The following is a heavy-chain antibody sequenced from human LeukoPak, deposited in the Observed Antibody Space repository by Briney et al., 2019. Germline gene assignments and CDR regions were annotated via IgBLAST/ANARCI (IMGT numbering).Heavy chain of an antibody. Sequence: GGSLRLSCAASGFTFSSYGMHWVRQAPGKGLEWVAVIWYDGSNKYYADSVKGRFTISRDNSKNTLYLQMNSLRAEDPAVYYCAEDPVATMEYYFDYWGQGTLVTVSS. V-gene: IGHV3-33*06. CDR3: AEDPVATMEYYFDY. CDR1: GFTFSSYG. J-gene: IGHJ4*02. D-gene: IGHD5-24*01. CDR2: IWYDGSNK.